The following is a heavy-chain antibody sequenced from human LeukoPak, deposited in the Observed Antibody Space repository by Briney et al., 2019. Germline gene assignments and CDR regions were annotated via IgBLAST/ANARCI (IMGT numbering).Heavy chain of an antibody. V-gene: IGHV4-34*01. D-gene: IGHD5-12*01. CDR3: ARWHVDIVATVPRVGGRGNWFDP. CDR1: GGSFSGYY. CDR2: INHSGST. J-gene: IGHJ5*02. Sequence: SETLSLTCAVYGGSFSGYYWSWIRQPPGKGLEWIGEINHSGSTNYNPSLKSRVTISVDTSKNQFSLKLSSVTAADTAVYYCARWHVDIVATVPRVGGRGNWFDPWGQGTLVTVSS.